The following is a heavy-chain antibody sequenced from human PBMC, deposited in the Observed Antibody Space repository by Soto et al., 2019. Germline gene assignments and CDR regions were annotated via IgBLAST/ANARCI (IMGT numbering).Heavy chain of an antibody. J-gene: IGHJ3*02. V-gene: IGHV4-31*03. CDR2: VYYSGST. D-gene: IGHD3-10*01. CDR3: ARGFNGVRGVTGEYSFDI. CDR1: GGSISSGGHY. Sequence: QVQLQESGPGLVKPSQTLSLTCTVSGGSISSGGHYWSWIRQHPGKGLEWIGYVYYSGSTYYNPSLQSRVTISVDTSKNQFSLKLSSVTASDTAVYYCARGFNGVRGVTGEYSFDIWGRGTMVTVSS.